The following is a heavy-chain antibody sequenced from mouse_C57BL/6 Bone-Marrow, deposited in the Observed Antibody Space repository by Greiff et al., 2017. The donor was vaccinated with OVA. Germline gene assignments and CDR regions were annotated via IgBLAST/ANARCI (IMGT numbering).Heavy chain of an antibody. D-gene: IGHD2-3*01. CDR3: ARVGGYYGGTWFAY. Sequence: HVQLQQPGAELVMPGASVKLSCKASGYTFTSYWMHWVKQRPGQGLEWIGEIDPSDSYTNYNQKFKGKSTLTVDKSSSTAYMQLSSLTSEDSAVYYCARVGGYYGGTWFAYWGQGTLVTVSA. V-gene: IGHV1-69*01. CDR1: GYTFTSYW. CDR2: IDPSDSYT. J-gene: IGHJ3*01.